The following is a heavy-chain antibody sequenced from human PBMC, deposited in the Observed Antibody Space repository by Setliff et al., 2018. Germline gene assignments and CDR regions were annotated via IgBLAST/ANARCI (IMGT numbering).Heavy chain of an antibody. D-gene: IGHD3-10*02. J-gene: IGHJ4*02. CDR2: IRSKTDGGTT. CDR1: GLSFGYAW. CDR3: TTAETFMFGELLSGPFDY. V-gene: IGHV3-15*01. Sequence: GGSLRLSCAASGLSFGYAWMTWVRQSPGKGLEWVGRIRSKTDGGTTDYAAPGKGRFTISRDESKNTLYLQMNSLKTEDTAVYYCTTAETFMFGELLSGPFDYWGQGTLVTVSS.